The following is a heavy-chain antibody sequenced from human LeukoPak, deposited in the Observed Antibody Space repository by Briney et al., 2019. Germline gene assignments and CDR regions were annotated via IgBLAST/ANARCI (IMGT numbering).Heavy chain of an antibody. CDR2: IYYSGST. CDR1: AGSISSSSYY. D-gene: IGHD6-6*01. V-gene: IGHV4-39*01. J-gene: IGHJ4*02. Sequence: SETLSLTCTVAAGSISSSSYYWGWIRQPPGKGLEWIGSIYYSGSTYYNPSLKTRFTISVPRSKYPFPLTLRSVTAAVTAVYYCARYDSSSSVDYWGQGTLGTVSA. CDR3: ARYDSSSSVDY.